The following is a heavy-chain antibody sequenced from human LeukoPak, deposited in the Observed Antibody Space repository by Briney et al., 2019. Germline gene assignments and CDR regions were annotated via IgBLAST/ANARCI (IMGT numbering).Heavy chain of an antibody. J-gene: IGHJ3*02. CDR3: AKSNGYGLVDI. CDR2: INHSGST. D-gene: IGHD3-10*01. CDR1: GGSFSGYY. V-gene: IGHV4-34*01. Sequence: KASETLSLTCAVYGGSFSGYYWSWIRQPPGKGPEWIGEINHSGSTNYNPSLKSRITISVETSKNQFSLQLSSVTAADTAVYYCAKSNGYGLVDIWGQGTMVTVSS.